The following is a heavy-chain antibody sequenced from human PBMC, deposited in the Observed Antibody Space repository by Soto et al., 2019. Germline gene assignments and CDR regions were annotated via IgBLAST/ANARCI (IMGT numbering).Heavy chain of an antibody. Sequence: EVQLVESGGGLVQPGKSLRLSCVASGFTFDDCSMHWVRQAPGKGRAWVSGISWDSGTIGYADSVKGRFRISRDGAKNSLYLQMNSLRVEDAALYYCVQGRYPTMASPLDHWGQGTLVTVSS. CDR1: GFTFDDCS. D-gene: IGHD5-12*01. V-gene: IGHV3-9*01. CDR2: ISWDSGTI. CDR3: VQGRYPTMASPLDH. J-gene: IGHJ5*02.